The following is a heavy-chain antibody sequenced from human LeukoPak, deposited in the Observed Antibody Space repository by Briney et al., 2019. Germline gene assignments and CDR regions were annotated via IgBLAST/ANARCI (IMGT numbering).Heavy chain of an antibody. CDR2: ITSSSGYI. CDR1: GGSFSGYY. J-gene: IGHJ3*02. V-gene: IGHV3-11*06. Sequence: LTCAVYGGSFSGYYWSWIRQPPGKGLEWVSSITSSSGYIDYADSVKGRFTISRDNAKNSLYMHMNSLRAEDTAVYYCASPATFDMWGQGTVVTVSA. CDR3: ASPATFDM.